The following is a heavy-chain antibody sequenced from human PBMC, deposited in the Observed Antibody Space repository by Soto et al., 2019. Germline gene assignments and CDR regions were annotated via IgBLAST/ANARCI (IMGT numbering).Heavy chain of an antibody. Sequence: PSQTLSLTCAISGDSVSSNIVTWDWIRQSPSRGLEWLGRTYYRSQWFNDYAVSVKSRMTINADTSKNQFSLQLNYVTPKDTAVYYCARLIGTSWFVGWGQGTPVTVSS. D-gene: IGHD6-13*01. CDR1: GDSVSSNIVT. V-gene: IGHV6-1*01. CDR3: ARLIGTSWFVG. CDR2: TYYRSQWFN. J-gene: IGHJ4*02.